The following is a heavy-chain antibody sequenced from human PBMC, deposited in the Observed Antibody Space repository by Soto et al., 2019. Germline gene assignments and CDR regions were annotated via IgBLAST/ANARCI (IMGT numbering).Heavy chain of an antibody. Sequence: VKVSFKASWGTFSSYAISWVRQAPGQGLEWMGGIIPIFGTANYAQKFQGRVTITADESTSTAYMELSSLRSEDTAVYYCARTPTYGMDVWGQGTTVTVSS. CDR1: WGTFSSYA. CDR3: ARTPTYGMDV. D-gene: IGHD2-21*01. V-gene: IGHV1-69*13. J-gene: IGHJ6*02. CDR2: IIPIFGTA.